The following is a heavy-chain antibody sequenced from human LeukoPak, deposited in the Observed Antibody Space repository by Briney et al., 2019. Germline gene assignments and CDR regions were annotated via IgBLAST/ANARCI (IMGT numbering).Heavy chain of an antibody. CDR1: GGSICSGSYY. D-gene: IGHD6-6*01. CDR3: ARDRPANYWYFDL. CDR2: IYTSGST. Sequence: PSETLSLTCTVSGGSICSGSYYWSWVRQPAGKGLEWIGRIYTSGSTNYNPSLKSRITISVDTSKMQFSLKLSSVTAADTAVYYCARDRPANYWYFDLWGRGTLVTVSS. J-gene: IGHJ2*01. V-gene: IGHV4-61*02.